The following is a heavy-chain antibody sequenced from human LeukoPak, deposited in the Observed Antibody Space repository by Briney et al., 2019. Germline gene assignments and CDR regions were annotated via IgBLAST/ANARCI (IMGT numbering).Heavy chain of an antibody. J-gene: IGHJ3*02. Sequence: GGSLRLSCAASGFTFSSYVMHWIRQAPGKGLEWVAVIWSDGSHKYYADSMKGRFTISRDNSKNMVYLQMDSLRVEDTAVYYCVSAAGAFDMWGQGTLVTVSS. CDR2: IWSDGSHK. D-gene: IGHD6-13*01. CDR1: GFTFSSYV. V-gene: IGHV3-33*01. CDR3: VSAAGAFDM.